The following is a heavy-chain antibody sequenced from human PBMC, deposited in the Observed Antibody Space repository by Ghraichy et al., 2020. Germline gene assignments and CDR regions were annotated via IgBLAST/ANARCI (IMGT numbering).Heavy chain of an antibody. Sequence: ETLSLTCAASGFTFSSYSMNWVRQAPGKGLEWVSSISSSSSYIYYADSVKGRFTISRDNAKNSLYLQMNSLRAEDTAVYYCARGDIVVVPAAFDYWGQGTLVTVSS. CDR2: ISSSSSYI. CDR3: ARGDIVVVPAAFDY. J-gene: IGHJ4*02. D-gene: IGHD2-2*01. CDR1: GFTFSSYS. V-gene: IGHV3-21*01.